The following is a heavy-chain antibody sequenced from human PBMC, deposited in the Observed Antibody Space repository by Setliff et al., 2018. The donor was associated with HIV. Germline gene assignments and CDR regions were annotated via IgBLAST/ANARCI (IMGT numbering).Heavy chain of an antibody. J-gene: IGHJ3*02. CDR1: GDSINNYY. CDR2: VYSTGST. D-gene: IGHD3-9*01. CDR3: ARVATGPESFDI. V-gene: IGHV4-59*01. Sequence: LSLTCTVSGDSINNYYWSRIRQPPGKGLEWIGYVYSTGSTNSKSSLKSRVTISVDTSKNQFSLKLSSVTAADTAVYYCARVATGPESFDIWGQGTMVTVSS.